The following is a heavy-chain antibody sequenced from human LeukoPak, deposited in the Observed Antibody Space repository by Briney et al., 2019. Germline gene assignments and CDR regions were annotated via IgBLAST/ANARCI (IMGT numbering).Heavy chain of an antibody. D-gene: IGHD3-16*02. CDR2: ISGSGGST. J-gene: IGHJ4*02. V-gene: IGHV3-23*01. CDR1: GFTFSSYG. CDR3: AKDLEYDYVWGSYHPFDY. Sequence: GGSLRLSCAASGFTFSSYGMSWVRQAPGKGLEWVSAISGSGGSTYYADSVKGRFTISRDNSKNTLYLQMNSLRAEDTAVYYCAKDLEYDYVWGSYHPFDYWGQGTLVTVSS.